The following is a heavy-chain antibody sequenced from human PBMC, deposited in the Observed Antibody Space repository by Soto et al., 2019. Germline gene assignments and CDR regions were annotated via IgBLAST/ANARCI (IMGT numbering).Heavy chain of an antibody. CDR2: IIPIFGTA. J-gene: IGHJ6*04. CDR1: GGTFSSYA. CDR3: ARRMSSFYGMDV. D-gene: IGHD6-13*01. Sequence: ASVKVSCKASGGTFSSYAISWVRQAPGQGLEWMGGIIPIFGTANYAQKFQGRVTITADESTSTAYMELSSLRSEDTAVYYCARRMSSFYGMDVWGKGTTVTVSS. V-gene: IGHV1-69*13.